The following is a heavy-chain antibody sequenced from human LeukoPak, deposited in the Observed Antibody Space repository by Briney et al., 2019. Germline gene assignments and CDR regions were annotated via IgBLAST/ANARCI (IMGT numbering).Heavy chain of an antibody. J-gene: IGHJ4*02. D-gene: IGHD6-19*01. CDR3: AKDTRRIAVAGNFDY. CDR1: GFTFSSYG. Sequence: GGSLRLSCAASGFTFSSYGMHWVRQAPGKGLEWVAVIWYDGSNKYYADSVKGRFTISRDNSKNTLYLQMNSLRAEDTAVYYCAKDTRRIAVAGNFDYWGQGTLVTVSS. V-gene: IGHV3-33*06. CDR2: IWYDGSNK.